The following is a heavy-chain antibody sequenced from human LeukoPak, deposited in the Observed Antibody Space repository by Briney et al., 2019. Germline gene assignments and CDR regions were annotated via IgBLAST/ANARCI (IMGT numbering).Heavy chain of an antibody. CDR1: GGSISSGGYY. J-gene: IGHJ6*03. D-gene: IGHD6-6*01. V-gene: IGHV4-30-2*01. Sequence: SSETLSLTCTVSGGSISSGGYYWSWIRQPPGKGLEWIGYIYHSGSTYYNPSLKSRVTISVDRSKNQFSLKLSSVTAADTAVYYCARWSGSVTARNYYYYMDVWGEGTTVTVSS. CDR2: IYHSGST. CDR3: ARWSGSVTARNYYYYMDV.